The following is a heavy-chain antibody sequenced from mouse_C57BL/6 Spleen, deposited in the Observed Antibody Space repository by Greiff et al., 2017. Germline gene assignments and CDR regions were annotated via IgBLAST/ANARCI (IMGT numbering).Heavy chain of an antibody. J-gene: IGHJ2*01. CDR1: GYTFTEYT. V-gene: IGHV1-62-2*01. CDR3: EIHGTTVVGPGYCDC. D-gene: IGHD1-1*01. CDR2: FYHGSGSI. Sequence: QVQLKESGAELVKPGASVKLSCKASGYTFTEYTIHWVKQRSGHGLEWLGWFYHGSGSIKYNENFKDKATLTADKSSSTVYMVLSRLTSEDSAVYVCEIHGTTVVGPGYCDCWGQCTILTVSS.